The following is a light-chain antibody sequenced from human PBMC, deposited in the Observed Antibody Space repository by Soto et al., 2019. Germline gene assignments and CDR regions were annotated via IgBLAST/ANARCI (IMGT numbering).Light chain of an antibody. V-gene: IGLV2-23*01. Sequence: QSALTQPASVSGSPGQSITISCTGTSSDVGNYNFVSWYQQYPGKAPKVMIYEGSKRPSGVSNRFSDSKSGNTASQTISGLQAEDEADYYCCSYAGNTTVVFGGGTKVTVL. CDR2: EGS. J-gene: IGLJ2*01. CDR1: SSDVGNYNF. CDR3: CSYAGNTTVV.